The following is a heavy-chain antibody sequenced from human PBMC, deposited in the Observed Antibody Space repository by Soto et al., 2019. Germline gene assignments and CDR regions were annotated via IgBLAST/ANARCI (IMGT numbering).Heavy chain of an antibody. CDR3: ARVILGRGYNAPPPFDP. Sequence: QVQLQESGPGLVKPSGTLALTCAVSGGSISSSHLWSWVRQPPGKGLEWIGEIYHSGSTNYNPSLKSRVTIAVDKSQTQFSLKLSYVTAADTAGYYCARVILGRGYNAPPPFDPWGQGTLVTVSS. D-gene: IGHD1-20*01. CDR1: GGSISSSHL. J-gene: IGHJ5*02. V-gene: IGHV4-4*02. CDR2: IYHSGST.